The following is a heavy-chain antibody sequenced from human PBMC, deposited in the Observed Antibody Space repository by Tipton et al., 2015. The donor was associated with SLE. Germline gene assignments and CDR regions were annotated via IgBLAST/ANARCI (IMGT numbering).Heavy chain of an antibody. CDR2: INTNTGKP. CDR1: GYTFISYY. V-gene: IGHV7-4-1*02. J-gene: IGHJ6*03. D-gene: IGHD2-21*01. CDR3: ARWGLEYCGEDGFSEGNMVV. Sequence: QSGAEVKKPGASVKVSCKACGYTFISYYVHWVRQAPGQGLEWMGWINTNTGKPTYDPDFRGRFAFSLDTSVSTAYLQINSLKARTTAVYYCARWGLEYCGEDGFSEGNMVVWAKGPRSPSR.